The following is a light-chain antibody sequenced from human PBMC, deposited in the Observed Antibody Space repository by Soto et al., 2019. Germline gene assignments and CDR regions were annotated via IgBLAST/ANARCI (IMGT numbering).Light chain of an antibody. J-gene: IGKJ1*01. CDR3: QQYGSSTWT. CDR2: DAS. V-gene: IGKV3-20*01. Sequence: EIGLAQSPGTLSLSPWERATLSCRASQSVSSTYLAWYQQKPGQAPRLLIYDASSRATGIPDRFSGSGSGTDFTLTIRRLEPEDFAVYYCQQYGSSTWTFGQGTKVDIK. CDR1: QSVSSTY.